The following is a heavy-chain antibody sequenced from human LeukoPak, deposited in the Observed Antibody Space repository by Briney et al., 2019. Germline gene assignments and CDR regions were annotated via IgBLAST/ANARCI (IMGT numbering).Heavy chain of an antibody. Sequence: GGSLGLSCAASGFTFSDYYMSWIRQAPGKGLEWVSYISSSGSTIYYADSVKGRFTISRDNAKNSLYLQMNSLRAEDTAVYYCARVLLWFDYYMDVWGKGTTVTVSS. CDR1: GFTFSDYY. V-gene: IGHV3-11*04. CDR2: ISSSGSTI. J-gene: IGHJ6*03. CDR3: ARVLLWFDYYMDV. D-gene: IGHD3-10*01.